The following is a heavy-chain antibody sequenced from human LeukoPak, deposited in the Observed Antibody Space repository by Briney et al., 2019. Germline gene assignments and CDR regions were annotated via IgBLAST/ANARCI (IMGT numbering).Heavy chain of an antibody. CDR2: INPSGGST. D-gene: IGHD3-22*01. CDR3: ARDPGDYYYDSSGYPRRAFDI. Sequence: ASVKVSCKASGYTFTSYGISWVRQAPGQGLEWMGIINPSGGSTSYAQKFQGRVTMTRDTSTSTAYMELSSLRSEDTAVYYCARDPGDYYYDSSGYPRRAFDIWGQGTMVTVSS. V-gene: IGHV1-46*01. J-gene: IGHJ3*02. CDR1: GYTFTSYG.